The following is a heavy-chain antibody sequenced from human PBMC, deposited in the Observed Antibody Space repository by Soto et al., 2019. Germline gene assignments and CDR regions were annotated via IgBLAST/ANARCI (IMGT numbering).Heavy chain of an antibody. D-gene: IGHD2-8*01. CDR2: IYYSGTT. J-gene: IGHJ4*02. Sequence: SETLSLTCTVSGGSVSSGGYYWSWIRRHPGTGLEWIGYIYYSGTTYFNPSLKSRASISLDTSKNEFSLKLTSVTAADTAVYYCARRALPQCINGVCYKDGFWDYWGQGALVTVSS. CDR1: GGSVSSGGYY. CDR3: ARRALPQCINGVCYKDGFWDY. V-gene: IGHV4-31*03.